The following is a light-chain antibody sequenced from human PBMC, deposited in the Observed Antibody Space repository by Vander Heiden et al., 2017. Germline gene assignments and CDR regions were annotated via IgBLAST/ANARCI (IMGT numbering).Light chain of an antibody. Sequence: DISLTHFPATLSLSPGERATLSCRASQSVSSYLAWYQQKPFQAPRLLIYDASTRATGIPVRFSGSGSGTELTLTTSSLEPEDFAVYYCQQRSNCPITFGGGTKVEIK. CDR3: QQRSNCPIT. V-gene: IGKV3-11*01. CDR1: QSVSSY. J-gene: IGKJ4*01. CDR2: DAS.